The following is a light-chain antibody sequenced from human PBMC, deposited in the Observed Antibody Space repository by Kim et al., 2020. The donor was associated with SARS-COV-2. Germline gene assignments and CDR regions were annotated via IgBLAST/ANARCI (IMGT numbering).Light chain of an antibody. J-gene: IGKJ1*01. CDR1: QTLNSK. Sequence: VSPGERATRSYRASQTLNSKLAWYQYKPGQAPRLLIYDAATRAAGVPVKFSGSGSGAEFTLTISSLQSEDSAVYYSQQYHHWPRTFGQGTKVEFK. CDR2: DAA. V-gene: IGKV3-15*01. CDR3: QQYHHWPRT.